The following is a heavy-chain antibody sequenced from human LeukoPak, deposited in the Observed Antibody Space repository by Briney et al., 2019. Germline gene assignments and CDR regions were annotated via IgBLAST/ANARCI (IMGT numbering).Heavy chain of an antibody. J-gene: IGHJ4*02. V-gene: IGHV3-7*01. CDR3: ASANIDYGDYGDYYFDY. D-gene: IGHD4-17*01. CDR2: IKQDGSEK. CDR1: GFTFSSYW. Sequence: GGSLRLSCAASGFTFSSYWMSWVRQAPGKGLEWVANIKQDGSEKYYVDSVKGRFTISRDNAKNSLYLQMNSLRAEDTAVYYCASANIDYGDYGDYYFDYWGQGTLVTVSS.